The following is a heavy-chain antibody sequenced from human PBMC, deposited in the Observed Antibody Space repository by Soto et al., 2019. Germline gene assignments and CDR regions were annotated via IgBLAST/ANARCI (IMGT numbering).Heavy chain of an antibody. CDR1: GFIFTSYA. D-gene: IGHD2-2*01. CDR2: INVGDAGT. J-gene: IGHJ4*02. V-gene: IGHV3-23*01. Sequence: EVQLLESGGGVEQPGGSLRLSCAASGFIFTSYAMSWVRQAPGKGLEWVSAINVGDAGTNYADSVKGRFTISRDNSKNTLYLQMNFLRADDTAIYYCAKNYHFDCWGQGTLVTVSS. CDR3: AKNYHFDC.